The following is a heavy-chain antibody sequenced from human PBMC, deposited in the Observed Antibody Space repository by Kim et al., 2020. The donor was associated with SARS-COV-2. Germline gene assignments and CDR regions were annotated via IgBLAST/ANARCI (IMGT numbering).Heavy chain of an antibody. D-gene: IGHD6-13*01. CDR2: ISYDGSNK. CDR3: ARDLYDEQQLVFDY. J-gene: IGHJ4*02. CDR1: GFTFSSYA. V-gene: IGHV3-30*04. Sequence: GGSLRLSCAASGFTFSSYAMHWVRQAPGKGLEWVAAISYDGSNKYYADSVKGRFTISRDNSKNTLYLQMNSLSAEDTAVYYWARDLYDEQQLVFDYWGQGTLVTVSS.